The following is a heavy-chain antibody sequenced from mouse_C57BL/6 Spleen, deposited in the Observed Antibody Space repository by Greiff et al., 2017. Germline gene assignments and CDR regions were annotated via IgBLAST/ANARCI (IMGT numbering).Heavy chain of an antibody. J-gene: IGHJ3*01. CDR1: GYTFTSYW. CDR2: IHPSDSDT. D-gene: IGHD2-4*01. CDR3: AINDYDPAGFAY. Sequence: QVQLQQPGAELVKPGASVKVSCKASGYTFTSYWMHWVKQRPGQGLEWIGRIHPSDSDTNYNQKFKGKATLTVDKSSSTAYMQLSSLTSEDAAVDYCAINDYDPAGFAYWGQGTLVSVSA. V-gene: IGHV1-74*01.